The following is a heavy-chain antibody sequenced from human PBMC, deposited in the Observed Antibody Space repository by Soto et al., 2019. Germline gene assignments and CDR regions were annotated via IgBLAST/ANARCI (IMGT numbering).Heavy chain of an antibody. CDR1: GGTFSSYA. CDR2: IIPIFGTA. Sequence: SVKVSCKASGGTFSSYAISWVRQAPGQGLEWMGGIIPIFGTANYAQKFQGRVTITADESTSTAYMGLSSLRSEDTAVYYCARDSHAGGLFDYWGQGTLVTVSS. D-gene: IGHD3-10*01. V-gene: IGHV1-69*13. J-gene: IGHJ4*02. CDR3: ARDSHAGGLFDY.